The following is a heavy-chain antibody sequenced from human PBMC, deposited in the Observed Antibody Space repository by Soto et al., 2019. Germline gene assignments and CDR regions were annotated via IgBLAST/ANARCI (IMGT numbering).Heavy chain of an antibody. Sequence: GGSLRLSCAASGFTFSSYSMNWVRQAPGKGLEWVASISSSSSYIYYADSVKVRCTISRDSDKNSLYLQMNSLRAEDTAVYYCARDVIYSSDDDYWGQGTLVTVSS. CDR3: ARDVIYSSDDDY. J-gene: IGHJ4*02. CDR1: GFTFSSYS. V-gene: IGHV3-21*01. D-gene: IGHD2-15*01. CDR2: ISSSSSYI.